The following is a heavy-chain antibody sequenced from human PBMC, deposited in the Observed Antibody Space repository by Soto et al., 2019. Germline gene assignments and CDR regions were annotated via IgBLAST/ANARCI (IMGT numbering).Heavy chain of an antibody. CDR2: IYWDDDK. V-gene: IGHV2-5*02. J-gene: IGHJ6*03. CDR3: AHTREYSGYDPLLELYYHYMDV. Sequence: QITLKESGPALVKPTQTLTLTCTFSGFSLSTSGVGVGWIRQPPGKALEWLALIYWDDDKRYSPSLKSRLTITKDTSKNHVVLTMTHMDPVDTATYYCAHTREYSGYDPLLELYYHYMDVWGKGTTVTVSS. D-gene: IGHD5-12*01. CDR1: GFSLSTSGVG.